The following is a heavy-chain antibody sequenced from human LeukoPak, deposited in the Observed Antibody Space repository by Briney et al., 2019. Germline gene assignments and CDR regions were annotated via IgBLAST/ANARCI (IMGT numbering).Heavy chain of an antibody. V-gene: IGHV4-39*07. CDR2: IYYSGST. CDR1: GGSISSSSYY. CDR3: AREVTMVRGVSYYYYYMDV. D-gene: IGHD3-10*01. Sequence: SETLSLTCTVSGGSISSSSYYWGWIRQPPGKGLEWIGSIYYSGSTNYNPSLKSRVTISVDTSKNQFSLKLSSVTAADTAVYYCAREVTMVRGVSYYYYYMDVWGKGTTVTISS. J-gene: IGHJ6*03.